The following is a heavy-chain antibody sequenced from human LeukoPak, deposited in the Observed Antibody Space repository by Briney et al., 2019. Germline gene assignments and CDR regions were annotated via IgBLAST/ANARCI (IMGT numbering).Heavy chain of an antibody. V-gene: IGHV4-30-4*01. CDR2: VYYSGST. CDR1: GGSISSGDYY. D-gene: IGHD3-10*01. J-gene: IGHJ3*02. CDR3: ARPMVRGVMSAFDI. Sequence: SQTLSLTCTVSGGSISSGDYYWSWIRQPPGRGLEWIGYVYYSGSTYYNPSLKSRVTISVDTSKNQFSRKLSSVTAADTAFYYCARPMVRGVMSAFDIWGQGTMVTVSS.